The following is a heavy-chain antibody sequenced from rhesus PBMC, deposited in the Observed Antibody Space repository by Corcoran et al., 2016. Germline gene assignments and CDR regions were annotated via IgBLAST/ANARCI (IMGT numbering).Heavy chain of an antibody. V-gene: IGHV5-2*01. CDR3: AKGGTGRFDV. Sequence: EVQLVQSGAEVKRPGESLKISCKTSGYSLTSYWISGGRQRPGKGLEWLGAIAPSYSDTQYSPSFQGQVTISADKSISTAYLQWSSLKASDSATYYCAKGGTGRFDVWGPGVLVTVSS. CDR2: IAPSYSDT. J-gene: IGHJ5-1*01. CDR1: GYSLTSYW.